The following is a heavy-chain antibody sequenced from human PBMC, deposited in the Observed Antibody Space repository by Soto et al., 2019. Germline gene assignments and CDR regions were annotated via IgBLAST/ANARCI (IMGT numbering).Heavy chain of an antibody. CDR1: GGTFSSYA. V-gene: IGHV1-69*06. Sequence: SVKVSCKASGGTFSSYAISWVRQAPGQGLEWMGGIIPIFGTANYAQKFQGRVTITADKSTSTAYMELSSLRSRDTAVYYCARVDTAMVYSFDPWGQGTLVTVSS. D-gene: IGHD5-18*01. CDR3: ARVDTAMVYSFDP. CDR2: IIPIFGTA. J-gene: IGHJ5*02.